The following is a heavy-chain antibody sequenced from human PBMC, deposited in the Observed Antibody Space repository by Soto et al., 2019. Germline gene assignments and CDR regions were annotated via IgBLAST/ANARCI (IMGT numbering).Heavy chain of an antibody. CDR3: ARDGSSRPTEY. V-gene: IGHV3-66*01. D-gene: IGHD3-10*01. Sequence: PGGSLRLSCTTSGFTFGDYAMSWVRQAPGKGLEWVSVIYSGDSGSTYYADSVKGRFTISRDISKNTVYLQMNSLRAEDTAVYYCARDGSSRPTEYWGQGTLVTVSS. CDR2: IYSGDSGST. J-gene: IGHJ4*02. CDR1: GFTFGDYA.